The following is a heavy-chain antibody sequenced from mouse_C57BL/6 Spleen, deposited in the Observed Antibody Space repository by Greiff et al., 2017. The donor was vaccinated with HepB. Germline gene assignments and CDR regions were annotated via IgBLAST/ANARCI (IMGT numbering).Heavy chain of an antibody. CDR2: INPNNGGT. D-gene: IGHD2-4*01. CDR1: GYTFTDYN. Sequence: VQLQQSGPELVKPGASVKMSCKASGYTFTDYNMHWVKQSHGKSLEWIGYINPNNGGTSYNQKFKGKATLTVNKSSSTAYMELRSLTSEDSAVYYCARGEMDYQYYFDYWGQGTTLTVSS. J-gene: IGHJ2*01. CDR3: ARGEMDYQYYFDY. V-gene: IGHV1-22*01.